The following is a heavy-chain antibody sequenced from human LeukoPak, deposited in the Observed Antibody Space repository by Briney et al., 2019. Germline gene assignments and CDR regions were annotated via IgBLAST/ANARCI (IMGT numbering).Heavy chain of an antibody. CDR2: IYYSGST. CDR3: ARGSLGRYYDFWSGYYTVSFDY. CDR1: GGSISSSSYY. J-gene: IGHJ4*02. Sequence: SETLSLTCTVSGGSISSSSYYWGWIRQPPGKGLEWIGSIYYSGSTYYNPSLKSRVTISVDTSKNQFSLKLSSVTAADTAVYYCARGSLGRYYDFWSGYYTVSFDYWGQGTLVTVSS. V-gene: IGHV4-39*07. D-gene: IGHD3-3*01.